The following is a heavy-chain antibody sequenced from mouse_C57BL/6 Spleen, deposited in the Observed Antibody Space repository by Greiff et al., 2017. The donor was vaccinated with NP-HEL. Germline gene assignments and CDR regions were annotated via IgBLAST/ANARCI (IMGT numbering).Heavy chain of an antibody. V-gene: IGHV5-12*01. CDR1: GFTFSDYY. Sequence: DVHLVESGGGLVQPGGSLKLSCAASGFTFSDYYMYWVRQTPEKRLEWVAYISNGGGSTYYPDTVKGRFTISRDNAKNTLYLQMSRLKSEDTAMYYCARHDGYYGGFAYWGQGTLVTVSA. CDR3: ARHDGYYGGFAY. CDR2: ISNGGGST. D-gene: IGHD2-3*01. J-gene: IGHJ3*01.